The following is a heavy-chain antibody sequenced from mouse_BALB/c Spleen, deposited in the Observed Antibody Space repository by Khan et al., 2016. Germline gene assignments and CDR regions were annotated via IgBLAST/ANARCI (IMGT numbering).Heavy chain of an antibody. D-gene: IGHD1-2*01. CDR1: GYTFTDYY. Sequence: QVQLKQSGTELPRPGASVKLSCKASGYTFTDYYLHWVKQRPGQGLEWIGEIFPGSGITYYNEKFKGKASLTADTSSSTAYMQLSSLTSEDSAVYFCARSYYGYFAMDYWGHGAPVTVSS. CDR3: ARSYYGYFAMDY. V-gene: IGHV1-77*01. CDR2: IFPGSGIT. J-gene: IGHJ4*01.